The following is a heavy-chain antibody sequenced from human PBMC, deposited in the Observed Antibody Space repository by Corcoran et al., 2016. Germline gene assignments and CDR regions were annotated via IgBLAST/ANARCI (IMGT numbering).Heavy chain of an antibody. Sequence: EVQLVESGGGLVQPGGSLRLSCAASGFTFSSYSMNWVRQAPGKGLEWVSYISSSSSTIYYADSVKGRFTISRDNAKNSLYLQMNSLRAEETAVYYWAREWGYGFGDYWGQGTLVTVSS. CDR3: AREWGYGFGDY. J-gene: IGHJ4*02. CDR1: GFTFSSYS. V-gene: IGHV3-48*04. CDR2: ISSSSSTI. D-gene: IGHD3-16*01.